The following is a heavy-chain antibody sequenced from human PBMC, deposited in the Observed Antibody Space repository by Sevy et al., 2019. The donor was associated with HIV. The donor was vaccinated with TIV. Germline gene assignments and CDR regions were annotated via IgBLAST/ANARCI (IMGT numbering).Heavy chain of an antibody. CDR2: ITNSGSAE. V-gene: IGHV3-48*03. J-gene: IGHJ4*02. Sequence: GGSLRLSCAASGFTFSSYEMNWVRQAPGKGLEWVSYITNSGSAEYYSDSVRGRFTISRDNTKNSLYLQMNSLRAEDTALDYCARDLPPSATTVAHFDYWGRGTLVTVSS. CDR3: ARDLPPSATTVAHFDY. CDR1: GFTFSSYE. D-gene: IGHD4-17*01.